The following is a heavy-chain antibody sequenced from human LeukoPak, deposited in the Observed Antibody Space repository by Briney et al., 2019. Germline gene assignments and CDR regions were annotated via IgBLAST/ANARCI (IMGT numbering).Heavy chain of an antibody. CDR2: IKEDGSKK. V-gene: IGHV3-7*03. Sequence: PGGPLRLSCAASGFTFSNYWMTWVRQAPGKGLEWVANIKEDGSKKNYVDSLKGRFTISRDNAKNSLYLQMNSLRAEDTAVYYCATPLDYYDSSGYHQGGDWGQGTLVTVSS. J-gene: IGHJ4*02. CDR3: ATPLDYYDSSGYHQGGD. CDR1: GFTFSNYW. D-gene: IGHD3-22*01.